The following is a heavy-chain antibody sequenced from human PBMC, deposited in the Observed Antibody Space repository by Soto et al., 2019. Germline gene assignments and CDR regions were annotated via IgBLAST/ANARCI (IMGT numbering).Heavy chain of an antibody. CDR1: GYSFTSYW. CDR2: IYPGDSDT. J-gene: IGHJ5*02. CDR3: ASSPGSSSSRIVNWFDP. Sequence: GESLKISCQGSGYSFTSYWIGWVRQMPGKGLEWMGIIYPGDSDTRYSPSFQGQVTISADKSISTAYLQWSSLKASDTAMYYCASSPGSSSSRIVNWFDPWGQGTLVTVSS. D-gene: IGHD6-6*01. V-gene: IGHV5-51*01.